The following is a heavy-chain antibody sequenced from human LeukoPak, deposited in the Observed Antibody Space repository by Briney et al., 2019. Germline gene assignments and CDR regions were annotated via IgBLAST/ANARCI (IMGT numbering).Heavy chain of an antibody. D-gene: IGHD6-13*01. J-gene: IGHJ6*02. CDR3: ARVIAAAGSYGMDV. V-gene: IGHV4-30-4*01. CDR1: GGSISSGDYY. CDR2: IYYSGST. Sequence: PSQTLSLTCTVSGGSISSGDYYWSWIRQPPGKGLEWIGYIYYSGSTNYNPSLKSRVTISVDTSKNQFSLKLSSVTAADTAVYYCARVIAAAGSYGMDVWGQGTTVTVSS.